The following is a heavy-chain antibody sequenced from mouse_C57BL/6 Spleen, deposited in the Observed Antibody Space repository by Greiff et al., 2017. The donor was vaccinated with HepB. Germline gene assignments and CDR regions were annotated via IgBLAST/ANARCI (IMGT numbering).Heavy chain of an antibody. J-gene: IGHJ2*01. CDR1: GFTFSSYA. D-gene: IGHD1-1*01. V-gene: IGHV5-4*01. Sequence: EVQVVESGGGLVKPGGSLKLSCAASGFTFSSYAMSWVRQTPEKRLEWVATISDGGSYTYYPDNVKGRFTISRDNAKNNLYLQMSHLKSEDTAMYYCAREPDYYGSSWGYWGQGTTLTVSS. CDR3: AREPDYYGSSWGY. CDR2: ISDGGSYT.